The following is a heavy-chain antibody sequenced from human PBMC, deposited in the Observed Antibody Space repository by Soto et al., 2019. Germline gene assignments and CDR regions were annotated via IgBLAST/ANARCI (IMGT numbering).Heavy chain of an antibody. CDR2: IIPIFGTA. CDR1: GGTFSSYA. Sequence: QVQLVQSGAEVKKPGSSVKVSCKASGGTFSSYAISWVRQAPGQGLEWMGGIIPIFGTANYAQKFQGRVTITADKSTNTAYMELSSLRSEDTAVYYCARDLPASYYDSSGYYSAPADYWGQGTLVTVSS. V-gene: IGHV1-69*06. J-gene: IGHJ4*02. D-gene: IGHD3-22*01. CDR3: ARDLPASYYDSSGYYSAPADY.